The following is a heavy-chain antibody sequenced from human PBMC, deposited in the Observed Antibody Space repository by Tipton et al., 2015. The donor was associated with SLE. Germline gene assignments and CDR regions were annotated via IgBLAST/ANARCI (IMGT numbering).Heavy chain of an antibody. CDR3: ARVEQQLADLYYYYYMVV. CDR2: IYYSGST. J-gene: IGHJ6*03. D-gene: IGHD6-13*01. V-gene: IGHV4-59*01. CDR1: GGSISSYY. Sequence: LRLSCAVYGGSISSYYWSWIRQPPGKGLEWIGYIYYSGSTNYNPSLKSRVTISVDTSKNQFSLKLSSVTDADTAVYYCARVEQQLADLYYYYYMVVWGNGTTVTVSS.